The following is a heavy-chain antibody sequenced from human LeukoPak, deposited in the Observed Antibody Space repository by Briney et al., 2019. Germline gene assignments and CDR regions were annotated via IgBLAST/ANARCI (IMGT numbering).Heavy chain of an antibody. Sequence: PGRSLRLSCVASGFTFSSYAIHWVRQAPGKGLEWVAVISYDGSNKDYADSVKGRFTISRDNSKNSLFLQMNSLRVEDTALYYCSKWGDYDVLTGYYDSDFWGQGTLVTVSA. J-gene: IGHJ4*02. D-gene: IGHD3-9*01. CDR3: SKWGDYDVLTGYYDSDF. V-gene: IGHV3-30*04. CDR1: GFTFSSYA. CDR2: ISYDGSNK.